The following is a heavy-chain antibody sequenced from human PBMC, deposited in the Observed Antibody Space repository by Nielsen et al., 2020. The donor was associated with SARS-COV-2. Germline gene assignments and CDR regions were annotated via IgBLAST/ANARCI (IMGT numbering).Heavy chain of an antibody. D-gene: IGHD4-23*01. Sequence: GSLKISCAASGFTFSTYWMHWVRQAPGKGLVWVSRLNSDGSTTTYADSVKGRFTISRDNAKNTLYLQVNSLRAEDTAVYYCAKLGGLGGNTHEIDYWGQGTLVTVSS. CDR2: LNSDGSTT. J-gene: IGHJ4*02. CDR3: AKLGGLGGNTHEIDY. CDR1: GFTFSTYW. V-gene: IGHV3-74*01.